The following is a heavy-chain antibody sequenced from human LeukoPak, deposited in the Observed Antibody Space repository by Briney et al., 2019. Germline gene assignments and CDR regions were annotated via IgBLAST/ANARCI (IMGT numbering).Heavy chain of an antibody. CDR1: GFTFSNYW. Sequence: GGSLRLSCAASGFTFSNYWMSWDRQAPGKGLEWVANIKEDGSDKYYVDSVKGRFTTSRDNAKNSQYLQMNSLRAEDTAVYYCARDTGYNTFDYWGQGTLVTVSS. CDR2: IKEDGSDK. D-gene: IGHD5-24*01. J-gene: IGHJ4*02. V-gene: IGHV3-7*05. CDR3: ARDTGYNTFDY.